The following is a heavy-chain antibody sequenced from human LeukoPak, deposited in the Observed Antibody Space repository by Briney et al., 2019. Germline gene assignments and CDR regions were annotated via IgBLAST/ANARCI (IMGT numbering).Heavy chain of an antibody. CDR3: ARGQWLVVGYFDY. V-gene: IGHV5-51*01. CDR1: GYSFTSYW. Sequence: GESLKISCKGSGYSFTSYWIGWVRQMPGKGLEWMGIIYPGDSDTSYSPSFQGQVTISANKSISTAYLQWSSLKASDTAMYYCARGQWLVVGYFDYWGQGTLVTVFS. J-gene: IGHJ4*02. CDR2: IYPGDSDT. D-gene: IGHD6-19*01.